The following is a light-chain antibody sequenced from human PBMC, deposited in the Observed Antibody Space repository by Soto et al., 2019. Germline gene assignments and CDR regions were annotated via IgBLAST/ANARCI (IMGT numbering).Light chain of an antibody. Sequence: EIVMTQSPATLSVSPGERATLSCRASQSVSSNLAWDQQKPGQAPRLLIYGASTRATGIPARLIGSGSGTEFSLTISSLQSEDFAVYYCQQYNNWPPITFGQGTLREIK. CDR2: GAS. J-gene: IGKJ5*01. V-gene: IGKV3-15*01. CDR3: QQYNNWPPIT. CDR1: QSVSSN.